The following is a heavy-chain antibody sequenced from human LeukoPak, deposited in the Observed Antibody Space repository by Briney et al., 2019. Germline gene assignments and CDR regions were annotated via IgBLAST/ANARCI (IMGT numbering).Heavy chain of an antibody. D-gene: IGHD3-16*02. CDR1: GCSISSYY. V-gene: IGHV4-59*01. CDR3: AREGGAISFIDY. CDR2: IYNSGST. J-gene: IGHJ4*02. Sequence: PSETLSLTCTVSGCSISSYYWSWIRQPPGKGLEWIGYIYNSGSTNYTPSLKSRVTISIDTSKNQFSLKLSSVTAADTAVYYCAREGGAISFIDYWGQGTLVTVSS.